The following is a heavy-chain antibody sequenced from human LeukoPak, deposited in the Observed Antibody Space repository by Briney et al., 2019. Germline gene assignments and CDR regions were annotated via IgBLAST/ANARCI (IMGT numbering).Heavy chain of an antibody. J-gene: IGHJ3*01. CDR2: VLYDGSKK. V-gene: IGHV3-30*04. Sequence: GGSLRLSCAASGFTFSSYAMHWVRQAPGKGLEWVAAVLYDGSKKYYADSVKGRFSIYRDNSNYTLYLQMNSVRAEDTAVYHCANFEGSSQAFHIWGQGTMVTVSS. CDR3: ANFEGSSQAFHI. D-gene: IGHD3-9*01. CDR1: GFTFSSYA.